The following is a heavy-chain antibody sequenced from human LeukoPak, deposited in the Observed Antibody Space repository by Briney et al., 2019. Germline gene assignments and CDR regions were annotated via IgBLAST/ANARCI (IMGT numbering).Heavy chain of an antibody. Sequence: PGGSLRLSCAASGFTFSSNAMNWVRQAPGKGLEWVSGITGSRDSTYYADSVKGRFTISRDNSKNTVYLQMNSLRVEDTAVYHCGKERYGSSSVVDYWGHGTLVTVSS. CDR2: ITGSRDST. D-gene: IGHD6-6*01. J-gene: IGHJ4*01. V-gene: IGHV3-23*01. CDR1: GFTFSSNA. CDR3: GKERYGSSSVVDY.